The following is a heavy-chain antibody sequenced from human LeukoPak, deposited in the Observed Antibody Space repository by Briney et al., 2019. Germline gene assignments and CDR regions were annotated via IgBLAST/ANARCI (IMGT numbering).Heavy chain of an antibody. V-gene: IGHV3-23*01. CDR2: ISGSGGST. CDR3: ANHFGSYDAFDI. CDR1: GFTFSSYA. D-gene: IGHD1-26*01. Sequence: GGSLRLSCAASGFTFSSYAMSWVRQAPGKGLEWVSAISGSGGSTYYADSVKGRFTISRDNSKNTLYLQMNSLRAEDTAVYYCANHFGSYDAFDIWGQGTMVTVS. J-gene: IGHJ3*02.